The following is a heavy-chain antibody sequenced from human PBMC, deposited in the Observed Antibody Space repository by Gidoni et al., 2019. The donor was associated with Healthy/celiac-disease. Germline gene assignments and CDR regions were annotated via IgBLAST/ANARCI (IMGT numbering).Heavy chain of an antibody. CDR1: GFTFSSYA. CDR2: ISGSGGST. CDR3: AKRNVGGDGYSYWYFDL. J-gene: IGHJ2*01. Sequence: EVQLVESGGGLVQPGGSLRLSCAASGFTFSSYAMSWVRQAPGKGLEWVSAISGSGGSTYYADSVKGRFTISRDNSKNTLYLQMNSLRAEDTAVYYCAKRNVGGDGYSYWYFDLWGRGTLVTVSS. D-gene: IGHD2-15*01. V-gene: IGHV3-23*04.